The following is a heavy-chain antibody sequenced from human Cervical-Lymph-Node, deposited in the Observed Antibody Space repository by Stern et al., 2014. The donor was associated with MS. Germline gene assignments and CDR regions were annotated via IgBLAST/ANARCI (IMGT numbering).Heavy chain of an antibody. CDR3: ARDRAVVTPILSLDY. CDR1: GFTFSNYS. CDR2: ISSSSSYI. Sequence: EVQLLESGGGLVKPGGSLRLSCAASGFTFSNYSMNWVRQAPGKGLEWVSSISSSSSYIYYADSVKGRFTISRDNAKNSLYLQMNSLRAEDTAVYYCARDRAVVTPILSLDYWGQGTLVTVSS. J-gene: IGHJ4*02. V-gene: IGHV3-21*01. D-gene: IGHD4-23*01.